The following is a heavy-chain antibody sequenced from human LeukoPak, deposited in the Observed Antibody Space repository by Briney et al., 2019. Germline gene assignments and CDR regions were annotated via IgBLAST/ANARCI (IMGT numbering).Heavy chain of an antibody. V-gene: IGHV4-59*01. CDR3: ARERWYYGSGTYSWFDY. J-gene: IGHJ4*02. D-gene: IGHD3-10*01. CDR2: IYYSGST. Sequence: SETLSLTCTVSGASISSYFWSWIRQPPGKGLEWIGYIYYSGSTNYNPSLKSRVTISVDTSKNQFSLKLNSVTAAETAVYYCARERWYYGSGTYSWFDYWGQGTLVTVSS. CDR1: GASISSYF.